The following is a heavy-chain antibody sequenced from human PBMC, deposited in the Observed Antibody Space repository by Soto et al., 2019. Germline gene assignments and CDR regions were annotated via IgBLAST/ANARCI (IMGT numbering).Heavy chain of an antibody. Sequence: GALRLSCAASGFTFSSYAMHWVRQAPGKGLEWVAVISYDGSNKYYADSVKGRFTISRDNSKNTLYLQMNSLRAEDTAVYYCASSTSCYTCPYYYGMDVWGQGTTVTVSS. D-gene: IGHD2-2*02. V-gene: IGHV3-30-3*01. CDR2: ISYDGSNK. CDR3: ASSTSCYTCPYYYGMDV. CDR1: GFTFSSYA. J-gene: IGHJ6*02.